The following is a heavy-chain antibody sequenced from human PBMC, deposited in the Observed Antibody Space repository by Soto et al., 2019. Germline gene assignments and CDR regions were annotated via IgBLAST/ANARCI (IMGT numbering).Heavy chain of an antibody. D-gene: IGHD2-21*02. CDR2: ISSKSRYK. CDR3: ARDPLYCGGDCYFDF. CDR1: GFTFSSYS. Sequence: EVQLVESGGDLVKPGGSLRLSCAASGFTFSSYSMSWVRQAPGKGLEWVSSISSKSRYKYFADSMKDLFTISRDNAKNSMYLQMNSLRVEDTAVYYCARDPLYCGGDCYFDFWGQGTLVTVSS. V-gene: IGHV3-21*01. J-gene: IGHJ4*02.